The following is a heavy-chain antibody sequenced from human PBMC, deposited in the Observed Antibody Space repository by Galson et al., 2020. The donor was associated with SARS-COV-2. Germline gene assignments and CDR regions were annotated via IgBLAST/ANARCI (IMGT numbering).Heavy chain of an antibody. D-gene: IGHD3-3*01. Sequence: SEPLSLTCTVSGGSISSGGYYWSWIRQHPGKGLEWIGYIYYSGNTYYNPSLKSRVTISVATSKNQFSLKLSSVTAADTAVYYCARIQRDTIVGVVIDLDYWGRGTLVTVSS. J-gene: IGHJ4*02. V-gene: IGHV4-31*03. CDR2: IYYSGNT. CDR3: ARIQRDTIVGVVIDLDY. CDR1: GGSISSGGYY.